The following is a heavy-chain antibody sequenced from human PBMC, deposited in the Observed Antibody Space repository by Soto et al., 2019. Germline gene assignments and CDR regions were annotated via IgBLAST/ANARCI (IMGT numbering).Heavy chain of an antibody. CDR3: ARGRGGSYGGNSAHFDI. CDR1: GFTFSGFG. D-gene: IGHD4-17*01. J-gene: IGHJ3*02. CDR2: IWYDGSKK. Sequence: QVQLVESGGGVVQPGTSLRLSCEASGFTFSGFGMHWVRQAPGKGLEWVPVIWYDGSKKYYADCVKGRFTISRDNSKNPLYLQMNSLRAEDTAVYYCARGRGGSYGGNSAHFDIWGQGTLVTVSS. V-gene: IGHV3-33*01.